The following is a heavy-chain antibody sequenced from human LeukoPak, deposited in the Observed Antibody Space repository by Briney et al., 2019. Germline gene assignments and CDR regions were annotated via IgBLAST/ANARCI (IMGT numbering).Heavy chain of an antibody. CDR1: GFTFSSYG. J-gene: IGHJ4*02. D-gene: IGHD6-19*01. V-gene: IGHV3-30*18. Sequence: GGSLRLSCAASGFTFSSYGMHWVRQAPGKGLEWVAFISYDGSDESYADSVKGRFTISRDNSKNTLYLQMNSLRAEDTAVYYCAKDETTSSGWYVFDYWGQGTLVTVSS. CDR2: ISYDGSDE. CDR3: AKDETTSSGWYVFDY.